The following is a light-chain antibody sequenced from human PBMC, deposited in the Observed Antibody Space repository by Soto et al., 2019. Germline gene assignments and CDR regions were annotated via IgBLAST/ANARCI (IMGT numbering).Light chain of an antibody. CDR3: QQYGNSPQT. Sequence: EIVLTQSPATLSVSPGERATLSRRASQSVSNNLAWYQQKPGQAPRLLIYGASSRATGIPNRFSGSGSGTDFTLTISRLEPEDFAVYYCQQYGNSPQTFGQGTKVDIK. CDR2: GAS. V-gene: IGKV3-20*01. J-gene: IGKJ1*01. CDR1: QSVSNN.